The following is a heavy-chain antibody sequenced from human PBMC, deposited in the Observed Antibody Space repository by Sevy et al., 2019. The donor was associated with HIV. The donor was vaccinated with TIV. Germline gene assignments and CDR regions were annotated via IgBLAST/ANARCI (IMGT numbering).Heavy chain of an antibody. CDR3: AGDTSGWWFDY. Sequence: SETLSLTCTVSGGSIRSHYWSWIRQPPGKGLEWIGYLSYSGSSNYNPSLKSRVTMSIDTSTNQFTLNLSSVTAADTARYYCAGDTSGWWFDYWGQRTLVTVSS. D-gene: IGHD6-19*01. J-gene: IGHJ4*02. CDR2: LSYSGSS. CDR1: GGSIRSHY. V-gene: IGHV4-59*11.